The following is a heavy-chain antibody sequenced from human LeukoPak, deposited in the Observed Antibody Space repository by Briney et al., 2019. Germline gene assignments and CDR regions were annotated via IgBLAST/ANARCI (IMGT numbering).Heavy chain of an antibody. D-gene: IGHD4/OR15-4a*01. CDR3: ARRAGAYSHPYDY. CDR2: VSGGGGST. CDR1: GFTFSSYA. V-gene: IGHV3-23*01. J-gene: IGHJ4*02. Sequence: GGSLRLSCAASGFTFSSYAMSWVRQAPGKGLEWVSSVSGGGGSTYYADSVKGRFTISRDNSKNTLYLQMNSLRAEDTAVYYCARRAGAYSHPYDYWGQGTLVTVPS.